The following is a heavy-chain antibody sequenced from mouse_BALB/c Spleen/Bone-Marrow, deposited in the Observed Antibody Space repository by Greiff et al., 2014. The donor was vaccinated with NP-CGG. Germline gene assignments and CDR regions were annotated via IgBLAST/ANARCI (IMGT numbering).Heavy chain of an antibody. CDR2: IDPANGNT. CDR3: ARYYYGSSYFDY. Sequence: VQLQQSGAELVKPGASVKLSCTASGFNIKDTYMHWVQQRPEQGLEWIGRIDPANGNTKYDPKFQGKATITADTSSNTAYPQLSSLTSEDAAVYNCARYYYGSSYFDYWGQGTTLTVSS. CDR1: GFNIKDTY. D-gene: IGHD1-1*01. J-gene: IGHJ2*01. V-gene: IGHV14-3*02.